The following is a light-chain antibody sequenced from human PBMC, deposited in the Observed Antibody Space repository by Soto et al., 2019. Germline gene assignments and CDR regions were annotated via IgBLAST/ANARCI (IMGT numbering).Light chain of an antibody. Sequence: QSVLTQPASVSGSPGQSITISCTGSRSDVGNYNYVSWYQQTPGKAPQLIIYEVTNRPSGVSDRFSGSKSGNTASLTISGLQAEDEADYYCCSYTATTPYVFGTGTKLTVL. V-gene: IGLV2-14*01. J-gene: IGLJ1*01. CDR1: RSDVGNYNY. CDR3: CSYTATTPYV. CDR2: EVT.